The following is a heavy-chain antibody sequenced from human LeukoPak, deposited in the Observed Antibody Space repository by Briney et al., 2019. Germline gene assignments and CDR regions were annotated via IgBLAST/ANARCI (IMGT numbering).Heavy chain of an antibody. J-gene: IGHJ4*02. CDR1: GGSISSGDYY. V-gene: IGHV4-39*07. CDR2: IYYSGRT. Sequence: SETLSLTCTVSGGSISSGDYYWSWIRQPPGKGLEWIGSIYYSGRTFYNPSLKNRVSISLDTSKGQFSLNLDSVTAADTAVYFCTRDRAHGTQDYWGQGTLVTVS. D-gene: IGHD1-26*01. CDR3: TRDRAHGTQDY.